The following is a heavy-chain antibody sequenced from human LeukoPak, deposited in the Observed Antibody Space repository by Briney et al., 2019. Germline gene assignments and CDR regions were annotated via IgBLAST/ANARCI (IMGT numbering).Heavy chain of an antibody. V-gene: IGHV1-8*03. CDR2: KNPNSGNT. D-gene: IGHD5-18*01. CDR3: ATVDKAMRLDY. CDR1: GYTFTSYD. J-gene: IGHJ4*02. Sequence: ASVKVSCKASGYTFTSYDINWVRQATGQGLEWMGWKNPNSGNTGYAQKFQGRVTITRNTSITTAYMDLSSLRSEDTAVYYCATVDKAMRLDYWGQGTLVTVSS.